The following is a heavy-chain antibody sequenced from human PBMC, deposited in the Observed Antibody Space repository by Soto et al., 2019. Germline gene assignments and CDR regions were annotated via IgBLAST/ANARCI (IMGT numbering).Heavy chain of an antibody. J-gene: IGHJ4*02. D-gene: IGHD2-15*01. V-gene: IGHV1-69*12. CDR3: ARVSRYCSGGSCYFLPGIDY. Sequence: QVQLVQSGAEVKKPGSSVKVSCKASGGTFSSCAISWVRQAPGQGLEWMGGIIPIFGTANYAQKFQGRVTITADESTSTAYMELSSLRSEDTAVYYCARVSRYCSGGSCYFLPGIDYWGQGTLVTVSS. CDR1: GGTFSSCA. CDR2: IIPIFGTA.